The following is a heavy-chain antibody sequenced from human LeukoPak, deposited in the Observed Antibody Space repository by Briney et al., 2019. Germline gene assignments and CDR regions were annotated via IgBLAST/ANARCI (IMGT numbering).Heavy chain of an antibody. CDR3: ARVQVGATMGVDY. D-gene: IGHD1-26*01. V-gene: IGHV4-59*08. Sequence: SETLSLTCTVSGGSISSYYWSWIRQPPGKGLEWIGYIYYSGSTNYNPSLKSRVTISVDTSKNQFSLNLSSVTAADTAVYYCARVQVGATMGVDYWGQGTLVTVSS. CDR2: IYYSGST. J-gene: IGHJ4*02. CDR1: GGSISSYY.